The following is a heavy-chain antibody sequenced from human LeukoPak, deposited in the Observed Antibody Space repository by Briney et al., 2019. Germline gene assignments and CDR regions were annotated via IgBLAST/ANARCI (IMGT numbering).Heavy chain of an antibody. CDR1: GGSISGYY. V-gene: IGHV4-34*01. Sequence: PSETLSLTCTVSGGSISGYYWSWIRQPPGKGLEWIGEINHSGSTNYNPSLKSRVTISVDTSKNQFSLKLSSVTAADTAVYYCASFPAGGAARFYYYGMDVWGQGPRSPSP. D-gene: IGHD6-6*01. J-gene: IGHJ6*02. CDR2: INHSGST. CDR3: ASFPAGGAARFYYYGMDV.